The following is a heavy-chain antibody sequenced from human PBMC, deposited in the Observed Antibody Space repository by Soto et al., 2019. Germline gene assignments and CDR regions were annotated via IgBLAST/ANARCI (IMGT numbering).Heavy chain of an antibody. J-gene: IGHJ4*02. CDR2: LSDSGVTT. CDR1: GFTFSSYA. CDR3: AKEITQLIQLWCFDY. D-gene: IGHD5-18*01. Sequence: EVQLLESGGGLVQPGGSLRLSCAASGFTFSSYAMNWVRQAPGKGLEWVSALSDSGVTTNYADSVQGRFTISRDNSKNTLYLQMNSLRAEDTAVYYCAKEITQLIQLWCFDYWGQGTLVTVSS. V-gene: IGHV3-23*01.